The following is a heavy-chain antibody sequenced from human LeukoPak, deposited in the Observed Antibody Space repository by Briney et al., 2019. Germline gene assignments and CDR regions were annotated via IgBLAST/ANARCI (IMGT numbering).Heavy chain of an antibody. D-gene: IGHD2-15*01. CDR2: ISGSGGST. CDR1: GFTFSSYA. V-gene: IGHV3-23*01. Sequence: PGGSLRLSCAASGFTFSSYAMSWVRQAPGKGLEWVSAISGSGGSTYYADSVEGRFTISRDNSKNTLYLQVNSLRAEDTAVYYCAKQLGYCSDGSCYFPYWGQGTLVTVSS. CDR3: AKQLGYCSDGSCYFPY. J-gene: IGHJ4*02.